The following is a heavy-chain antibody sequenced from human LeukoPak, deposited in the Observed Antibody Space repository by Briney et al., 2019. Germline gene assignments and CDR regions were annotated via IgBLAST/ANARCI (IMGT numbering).Heavy chain of an antibody. CDR3: AKRGGLPPLDYYYYYMDV. D-gene: IGHD2-21*02. CDR2: ISGSGGNT. CDR1: GFTFSDYY. J-gene: IGHJ6*03. V-gene: IGHV3-23*01. Sequence: GGSLRLSCAASGFTFSDYYMRWVRQAPGKGLEWVSAISGSGGNTYYADSVKGRFTISRDNSKNTLYLQMNSLRAEDTAVYYCAKRGGLPPLDYYYYYMDVWGKGTTVTVSS.